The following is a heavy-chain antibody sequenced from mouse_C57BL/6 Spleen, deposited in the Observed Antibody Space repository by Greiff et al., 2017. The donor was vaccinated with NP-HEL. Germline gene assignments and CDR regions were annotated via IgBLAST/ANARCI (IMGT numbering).Heavy chain of an antibody. D-gene: IGHD1-1*01. CDR1: GFTFSSYT. Sequence: EVKLMESGGGLVKPGGSLKLSCAASGFTFSSYTMSWVRQTPEKRLEWVATISGGGGNTYYPDSVKGRFTISRDNAKNTLYLQMSSLRSEDTALYYCARQGDYGSSYPDYWGQGTTLTVSS. CDR2: ISGGGGNT. V-gene: IGHV5-9*01. CDR3: ARQGDYGSSYPDY. J-gene: IGHJ2*01.